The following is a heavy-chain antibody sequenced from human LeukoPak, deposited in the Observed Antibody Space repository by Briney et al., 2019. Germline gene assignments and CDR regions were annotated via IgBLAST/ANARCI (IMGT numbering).Heavy chain of an antibody. V-gene: IGHV3-7*03. CDR2: INQDGSQK. CDR1: GFTFGSCW. J-gene: IGHJ4*02. Sequence: GGSLRLSCAASGFTFGSCWMNWVRQTPGKGLEWVANINQDGSQKFYVDSVKGRFTISRDNANNSLYLQMNSLRAEDTAVYYCARRRYNWNAIDYWGQGTLVTVSS. D-gene: IGHD1-20*01. CDR3: ARRRYNWNAIDY.